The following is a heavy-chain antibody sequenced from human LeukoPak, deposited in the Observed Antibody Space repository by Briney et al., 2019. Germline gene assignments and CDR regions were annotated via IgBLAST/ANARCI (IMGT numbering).Heavy chain of an antibody. V-gene: IGHV3-21*01. CDR2: ISSSSSYI. CDR1: GFTFSSYS. CDR3: ARDRAYYDILTGYSRTNDY. D-gene: IGHD3-9*01. J-gene: IGHJ4*02. Sequence: PGGSLRLSCAASGFTFSSYSMNWVRQAPGKGLEWVSSISSSSSYIYYADSVKGRFTISRDNAKNSLYLQMNSLRAEDTAVYYCARDRAYYDILTGYSRTNDYWGQGTLVTVSS.